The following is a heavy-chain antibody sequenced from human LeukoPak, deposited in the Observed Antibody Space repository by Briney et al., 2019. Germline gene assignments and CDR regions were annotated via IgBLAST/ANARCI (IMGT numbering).Heavy chain of an antibody. J-gene: IGHJ4*02. Sequence: GGSLRLSCAASEFTFSSYGMHWVRQAPGKGLEWVAVIWYDGSNKYYADSVKGRFTISRDNSKNTLYLQMNSLRAEDTAVYYCARDEGYYDSSGYLPSDYWGQGTLVTVSS. CDR1: EFTFSSYG. V-gene: IGHV3-33*08. CDR3: ARDEGYYDSSGYLPSDY. CDR2: IWYDGSNK. D-gene: IGHD3-22*01.